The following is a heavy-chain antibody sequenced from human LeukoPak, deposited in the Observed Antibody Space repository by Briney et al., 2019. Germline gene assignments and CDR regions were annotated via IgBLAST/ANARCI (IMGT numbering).Heavy chain of an antibody. CDR1: GFNFGSDA. CDR2: IWYDGSND. Sequence: PGGSLRLSCTASGFNFGSDAMHWVRQAPGKGLEWVAFIWYDGSNDHYADSVKGRFTISRDNSKNTVCLQMNSLRAEDTAVYYCARGEDYGDYFDYWGQGTLVTVSS. J-gene: IGHJ4*02. D-gene: IGHD4-17*01. CDR3: ARGEDYGDYFDY. V-gene: IGHV3-33*01.